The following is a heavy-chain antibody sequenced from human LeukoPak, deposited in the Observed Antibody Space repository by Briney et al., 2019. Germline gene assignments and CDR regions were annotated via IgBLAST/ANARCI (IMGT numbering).Heavy chain of an antibody. Sequence: GGSLRLSCAASGFTFSSYSMNWVRQAPGKGLEWVSYISSSSSTIYYADSVKGRFTISRDNAENSLYLQMNSLRAEDTAVYHCARSCSSTSCHDAFDIWGQGTMVTVSS. V-gene: IGHV3-48*04. CDR2: ISSSSSTI. J-gene: IGHJ3*02. D-gene: IGHD2-2*01. CDR1: GFTFSSYS. CDR3: ARSCSSTSCHDAFDI.